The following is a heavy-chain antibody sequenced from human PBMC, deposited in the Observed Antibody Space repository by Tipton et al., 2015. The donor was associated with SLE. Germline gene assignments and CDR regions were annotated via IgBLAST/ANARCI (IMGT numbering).Heavy chain of an antibody. D-gene: IGHD3-22*01. V-gene: IGHV4-61*02. CDR1: GGSVTSADYN. CDR2: IHSIGGT. J-gene: IGHJ4*02. Sequence: TLSLTCTVSGGSVTSADYNWNWIRQPAGKGLEWIGRIHSIGGTDYNASLKSRLTISMDTSKNQLSLKLSSVTAADTAVYYCARDEYRYDATGYHLLGHFDFWGQGILVTVSS. CDR3: ARDEYRYDATGYHLLGHFDF.